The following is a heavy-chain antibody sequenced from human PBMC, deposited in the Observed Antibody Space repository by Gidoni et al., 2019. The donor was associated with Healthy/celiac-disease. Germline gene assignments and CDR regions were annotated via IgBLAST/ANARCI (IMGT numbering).Heavy chain of an antibody. Sequence: VQLVQSGAEVKKPGASVTVSCKASGSTFTSYYMPWVRLAPGQGLEWMGIINPSGGSTIYEQKFQGRVTMTRDTSTSTVYMELSSLRSEDTALYYCARNVGVEMATIHPYYFDYWGQGTLVTVSS. CDR2: INPSGGST. CDR3: ARNVGVEMATIHPYYFDY. V-gene: IGHV1-46*01. D-gene: IGHD5-12*01. J-gene: IGHJ4*02. CDR1: GSTFTSYY.